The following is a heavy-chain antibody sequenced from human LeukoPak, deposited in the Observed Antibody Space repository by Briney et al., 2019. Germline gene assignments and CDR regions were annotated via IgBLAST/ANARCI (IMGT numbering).Heavy chain of an antibody. J-gene: IGHJ3*02. CDR2: KYYSGSA. CDR1: GVSVSDGRYY. Sequence: SQTLSLTCNVSGVSVSDGRYYWTWIRQHPGKGLEWLGYKYYSGSAKYNPSLKSRLTISIDTSKNQFSLRLSSVTAADTATYYCATPYCSGISCLDVFNMWGQGTRVTVYS. V-gene: IGHV4-31*03. D-gene: IGHD2-2*01. CDR3: ATPYCSGISCLDVFNM.